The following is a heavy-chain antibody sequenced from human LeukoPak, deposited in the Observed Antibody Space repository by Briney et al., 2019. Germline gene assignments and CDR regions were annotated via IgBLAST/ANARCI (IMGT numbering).Heavy chain of an antibody. V-gene: IGHV4-59*01. CDR3: ARQMGFWSGYYEGYYFDY. Sequence: SETLSLTCTVSGGSISSYYWSWIRQPPGKGLEWIGYIYYSGSTNYNPSLKSRVTISVDTSKNQFSLKLSSVTAADTAVYYCARQMGFWSGYYEGYYFDYWGQGTLVTVSS. CDR1: GGSISSYY. CDR2: IYYSGST. D-gene: IGHD3-3*01. J-gene: IGHJ4*02.